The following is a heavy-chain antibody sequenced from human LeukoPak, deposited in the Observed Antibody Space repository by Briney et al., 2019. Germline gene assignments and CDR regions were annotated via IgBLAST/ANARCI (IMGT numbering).Heavy chain of an antibody. CDR3: ARSVIAAAALDY. J-gene: IGHJ4*02. V-gene: IGHV3-13*01. CDR1: GFTFSSYD. D-gene: IGHD6-13*01. CDR2: IGTAGDT. Sequence: GGSLRLSCAASGFTFSSYDMHWVRQATGKGLEWVSAIGTAGDTYHPGSVKGRFTISRENAKNSLYLQMNSLRAGDTAVYYCARSVIAAAALDYWGQGTLVTVSS.